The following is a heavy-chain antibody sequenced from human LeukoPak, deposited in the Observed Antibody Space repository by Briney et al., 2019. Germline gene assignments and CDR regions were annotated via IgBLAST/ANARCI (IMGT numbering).Heavy chain of an antibody. V-gene: IGHV1-2*06. D-gene: IGHD3-22*01. CDR1: GYTITGYY. J-gene: IGHJ5*02. CDR3: ARLYYYDSSGSINWFDP. Sequence: ASVKVSCKASGYTITGYYMHWVRHAPGQGLVWMGRINPNSGGTNYAQTFQGRVTMTRDTSISTAYMELSRLRSDDTAVYYCARLYYYDSSGSINWFDPWGQGTLVTVSS. CDR2: INPNSGGT.